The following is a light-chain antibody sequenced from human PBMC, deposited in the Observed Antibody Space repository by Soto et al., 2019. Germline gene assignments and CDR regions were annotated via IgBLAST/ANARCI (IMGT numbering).Light chain of an antibody. V-gene: IGKV3-20*01. Sequence: EIVLTQSPGTLSLSPGERATLSCRASQSVSNNFLAWYQHRPGQAPRLLIYGPSTRATGIPDRFSGSGSGTDFTLTISRLEPEDFAVYYCQQYDSSPSLTFGQGTKVEIK. CDR3: QQYDSSPSLT. CDR1: QSVSNNF. J-gene: IGKJ1*01. CDR2: GPS.